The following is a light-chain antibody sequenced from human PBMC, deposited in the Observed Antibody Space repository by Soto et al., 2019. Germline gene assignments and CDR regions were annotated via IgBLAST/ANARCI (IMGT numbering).Light chain of an antibody. Sequence: EIVLTQSPGILSLSPGERATRSCRASQSVSSSYLAWYQQKPGQAPRLLIYGASSRATGIPDRFSGSGFGTDFTLTISRLEPEDFALYYCQHYSSSPRSWTFGQGTKVEIK. CDR2: GAS. V-gene: IGKV3-20*01. CDR3: QHYSSSPRSWT. CDR1: QSVSSSY. J-gene: IGKJ1*01.